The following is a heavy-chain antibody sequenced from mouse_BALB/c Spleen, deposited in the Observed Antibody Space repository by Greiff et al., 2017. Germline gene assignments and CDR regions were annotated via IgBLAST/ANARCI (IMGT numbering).Heavy chain of an antibody. J-gene: IGHJ2*01. D-gene: IGHD1-1*01. CDR1: GYTFTDYA. CDR2: ISTYYGDA. Sequence: QVQLKQSGAELVRPGVSVKISCKGSGYTFTDYAMHWVKQSHAKSLEWIGVISTYYGDASYNQKFKGKATMTVDKSSSTAYMELARLTSEDSAIYYCARSVRAGFDDWGQGTTLTVSS. V-gene: IGHV1S137*01. CDR3: ARSVRAGFDD.